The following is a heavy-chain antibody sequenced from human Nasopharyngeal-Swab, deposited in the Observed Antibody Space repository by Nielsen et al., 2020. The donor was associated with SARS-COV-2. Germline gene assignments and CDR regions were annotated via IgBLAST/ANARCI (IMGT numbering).Heavy chain of an antibody. CDR3: AREERTPMIVVVIADAFIS. J-gene: IGHJ3*02. CDR1: GFTFSSYE. CDR2: ISSSGSTI. Sequence: GESLKISCAASGFTFSSYEMNWVRQAPGKGLEWVSYISSSGSTIYHADSVKGRFTISRDNAKNSLYLQMNSLRAEDTAVYYCAREERTPMIVVVIADAFISGAKGQWSPSLQ. D-gene: IGHD3-22*01. V-gene: IGHV3-48*03.